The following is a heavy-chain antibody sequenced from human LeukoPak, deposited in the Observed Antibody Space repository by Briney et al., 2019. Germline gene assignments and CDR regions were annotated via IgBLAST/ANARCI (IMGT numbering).Heavy chain of an antibody. D-gene: IGHD3-22*01. V-gene: IGHV1-3*01. J-gene: IGHJ6*02. CDR2: INAGNGNT. CDR1: GYTFISYP. Sequence: ASVKVSCKASGYTFISYPIHWVRQAPGQRLEWMGWINAGNGNTKYSQKFQGRVTMTRDTSASSAYMELSSLRSEDTAVYYCARVGVINYYGMDVWGQGTTVTVSS. CDR3: ARVGVINYYGMDV.